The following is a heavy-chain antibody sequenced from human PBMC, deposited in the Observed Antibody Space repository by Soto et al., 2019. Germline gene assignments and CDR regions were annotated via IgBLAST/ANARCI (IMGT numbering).Heavy chain of an antibody. V-gene: IGHV3-48*03. CDR3: AREGTVFGVIIPTPIDV. D-gene: IGHD3-3*01. J-gene: IGHJ6*02. Sequence: PGGSLRLSCAASGFTFSGYEMNWVRQAPGKGLEWISYISGSGTTIYYADSVKGRFTISRDNAKKSLYLQVNSLGAEDTAVYYCAREGTVFGVIIPTPIDVSGQGTTVTVSS. CDR1: GFTFSGYE. CDR2: ISGSGTTI.